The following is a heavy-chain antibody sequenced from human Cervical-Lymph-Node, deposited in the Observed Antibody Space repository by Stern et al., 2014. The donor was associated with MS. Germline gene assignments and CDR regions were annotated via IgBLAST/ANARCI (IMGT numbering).Heavy chain of an antibody. J-gene: IGHJ4*02. CDR3: ARAFYGSQFGY. CDR1: GYTFSSFA. Sequence: VQLVESGAEVKQPGASVKVACEASGYTFSSFAIHLVRQAPGQRLEWLGWIIAGSGDTKYAQRFQDRVTITRDTSANTVYMEMSSLRSEDTAVYYCARAFYGSQFGYWGQGTLVVVSS. V-gene: IGHV1-3*01. CDR2: IIAGSGDT. D-gene: IGHD6-19*01.